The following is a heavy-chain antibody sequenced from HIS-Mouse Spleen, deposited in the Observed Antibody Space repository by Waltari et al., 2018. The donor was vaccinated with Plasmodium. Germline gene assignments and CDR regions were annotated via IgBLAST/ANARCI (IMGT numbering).Heavy chain of an antibody. V-gene: IGHV3-7*01. Sequence: EVQLVESGGGLVQPGGSVRLSCAASGFTFSSFWMSWVRRAPGKGLEWVANIKQDGSEKYYVDSVKGRFTISRDNAKNSLYLQMNSLRAEDTAVYYCASSWYWYFDLWGRGTLVTVSS. J-gene: IGHJ2*01. D-gene: IGHD6-13*01. CDR3: ASSWYWYFDL. CDR1: GFTFSSFW. CDR2: IKQDGSEK.